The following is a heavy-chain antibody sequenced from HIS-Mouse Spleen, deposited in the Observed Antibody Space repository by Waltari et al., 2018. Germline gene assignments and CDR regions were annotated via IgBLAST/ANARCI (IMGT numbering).Heavy chain of an antibody. CDR2: IYYSGST. V-gene: IGHV4-39*07. J-gene: IGHJ2*01. CDR1: GGSISSSSYY. CDR3: AREIPYSSSWYDWYFDL. D-gene: IGHD6-13*01. Sequence: QLQLQESGPGLVKPSETLSLTCTVSGGSISSSSYYWGWIRQPPGKGLEWIVSIYYSGSTYYNPSLKSRVTISVDTSKNQFSLKLSSVTAADTAVYYCAREIPYSSSWYDWYFDLWGRGTLVTFSS.